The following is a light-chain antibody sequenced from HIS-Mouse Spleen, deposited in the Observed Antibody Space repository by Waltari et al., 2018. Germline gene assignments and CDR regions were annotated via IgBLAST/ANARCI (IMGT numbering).Light chain of an antibody. CDR1: QSVLYSSNNKNY. CDR2: WAS. V-gene: IGKV4-1*01. CDR3: QQYYSTPYT. Sequence: DIVMTQSPDSLAVSLGERATINCKSSQSVLYSSNNKNYLAWYQQKPGQPPKRLIYWASTRDAGVPDRFSGSGSGTDFTLTISSLQAEDVAVYYCQQYYSTPYTFGQGTKLEIK. J-gene: IGKJ2*01.